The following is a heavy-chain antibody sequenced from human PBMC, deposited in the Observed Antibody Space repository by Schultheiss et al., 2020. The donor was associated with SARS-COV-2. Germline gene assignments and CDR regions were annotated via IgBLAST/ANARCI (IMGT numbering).Heavy chain of an antibody. J-gene: IGHJ6*02. D-gene: IGHD3-10*01. Sequence: GGSLRLSCAASGFTFSSYGMHWVRQAPGKGLEWVAVISYDGSNKYYADSVKGRFTISRDNAKNSLYLQMNSLRAEDTAVYYCARDLIREADNYYYGMDVWGQGTTVTVSS. V-gene: IGHV3-30*03. CDR3: ARDLIREADNYYYGMDV. CDR1: GFTFSSYG. CDR2: ISYDGSNK.